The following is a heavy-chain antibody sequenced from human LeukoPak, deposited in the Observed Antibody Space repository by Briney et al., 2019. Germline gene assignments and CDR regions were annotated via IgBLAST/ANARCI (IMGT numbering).Heavy chain of an antibody. CDR2: INHSGST. V-gene: IGHV4-34*01. J-gene: IGHJ6*03. CDR1: GGSFSGYY. Sequence: PSETLSLTCAVYGGSFSGYYWSWIRQPPGKGLEWIGEINHSGSTYYNPSLKSRVTISVDTSKNQFSLKLSSVTAADTAVYYCAREKGPRSTIFGVVTENYYYYYMDVWGKGTTVTVSS. CDR3: AREKGPRSTIFGVVTENYYYYYMDV. D-gene: IGHD3-3*01.